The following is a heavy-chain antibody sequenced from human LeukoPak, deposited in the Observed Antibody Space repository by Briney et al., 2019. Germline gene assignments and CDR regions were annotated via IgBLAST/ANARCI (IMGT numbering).Heavy chain of an antibody. CDR2: IKQDGSEK. J-gene: IGHJ4*02. Sequence: PGGSLRLSCAASGLTFRSFWMTWVRQAPGKGLEWVANIKQDGSEKNYVDSVKGRFTISRDNAKNSLYLQMNSLRVEDTAVYYCARSSIAVAWNWGQGTLVTVSS. V-gene: IGHV3-7*01. CDR1: GLTFRSFW. D-gene: IGHD6-19*01. CDR3: ARSSIAVAWN.